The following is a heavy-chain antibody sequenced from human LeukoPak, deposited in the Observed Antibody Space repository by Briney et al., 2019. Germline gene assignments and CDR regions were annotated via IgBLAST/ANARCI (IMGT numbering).Heavy chain of an antibody. D-gene: IGHD2-21*01. Sequence: GGSLRLSCAASEFTFSSYWMHWVRQAPGKGLMWVSRINSDGSRISYADSVKGRFTISRDNAKNTLYLQMNSLRDEDTAVYYCARATSYSYGMDVWGQGTTVTVSS. V-gene: IGHV3-74*01. J-gene: IGHJ6*02. CDR2: INSDGSRI. CDR3: ARATSYSYGMDV. CDR1: EFTFSSYW.